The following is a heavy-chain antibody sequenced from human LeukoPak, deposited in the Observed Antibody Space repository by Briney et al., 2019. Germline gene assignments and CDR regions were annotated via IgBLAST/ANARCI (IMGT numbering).Heavy chain of an antibody. Sequence: ASVKVSCKSSGYTFTGYYIHRVRQAPGQGLEWMGWINPNSGGTNYAQKFQGRVTMTRDTSISTAYMELSRLRSDDTAVYYCARDRGYSYGNYFDYWGQGTLVTVSS. J-gene: IGHJ4*02. D-gene: IGHD5-18*01. V-gene: IGHV1-2*02. CDR3: ARDRGYSYGNYFDY. CDR2: INPNSGGT. CDR1: GYTFTGYY.